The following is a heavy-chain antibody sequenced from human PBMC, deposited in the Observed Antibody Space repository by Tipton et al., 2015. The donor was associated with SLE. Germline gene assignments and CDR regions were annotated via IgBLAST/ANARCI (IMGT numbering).Heavy chain of an antibody. CDR3: ARGQSSSWFSYFQH. CDR2: IYHSGST. D-gene: IGHD6-13*01. V-gene: IGHV4-4*02. J-gene: IGHJ1*01. Sequence: TLSLTCAVSGGSISSSNWWSWVRQPPGKGLEWIGEIYHSGSTNYNPSLKSRVTISIDTSKNQFSLKVNSVTAADTAVYYCARGQSSSWFSYFQHWGQGTLVTVSS. CDR1: GGSISSSNW.